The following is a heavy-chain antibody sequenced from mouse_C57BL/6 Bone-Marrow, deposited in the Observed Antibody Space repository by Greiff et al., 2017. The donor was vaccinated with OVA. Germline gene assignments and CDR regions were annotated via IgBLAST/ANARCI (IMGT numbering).Heavy chain of an antibody. CDR3: ARHGYAWFAY. CDR1: GFTFSSYG. CDR2: ISSGGSYT. V-gene: IGHV5-6*01. Sequence: EVKLVESGGDLVKPGGSLKLSCAASGFTFSSYGMSWVRQTPDKRLEWVATISSGGSYTYYPDSVKGRFTISRDHAKNTLYRQMSSLKSEDTAMYYCARHGYAWFAYWGQGTLVIVSA. D-gene: IGHD1-2*01. J-gene: IGHJ3*01.